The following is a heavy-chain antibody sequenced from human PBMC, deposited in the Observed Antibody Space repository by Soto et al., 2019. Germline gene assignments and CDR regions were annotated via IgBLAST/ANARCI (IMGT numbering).Heavy chain of an antibody. Sequence: PGGSLGLSCAASGFTLRSYSVNGVRQAPGKGLEWVSYISSSSSTIYYADSVKGRFTISRDNAKNSLYLQMNSLRYEDTAVYYCARHSRCCYRNSAIWFDPWGQGTLVTVSS. CDR1: GFTLRSYS. D-gene: IGHD2-2*01. J-gene: IGHJ5*02. CDR3: ARHSRCCYRNSAIWFDP. CDR2: ISSSSSTI. V-gene: IGHV3-48*02.